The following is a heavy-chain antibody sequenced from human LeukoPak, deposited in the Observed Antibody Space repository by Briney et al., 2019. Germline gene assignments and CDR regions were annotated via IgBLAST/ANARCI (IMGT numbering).Heavy chain of an antibody. CDR2: IYPGDSDT. V-gene: IGHV5-51*01. D-gene: IGHD2-15*01. J-gene: IGHJ4*02. Sequence: GESLKISCKGSGYSYTSYWIGWVRQMPGKGLEWMGMIYPGDSDTRYSPSFQGQVTMSADESITTAYLQWSSLKASDTAMYYCARRGRYCSGANCYYFDFWGQGTLVIVSS. CDR3: ARRGRYCSGANCYYFDF. CDR1: GYSYTSYW.